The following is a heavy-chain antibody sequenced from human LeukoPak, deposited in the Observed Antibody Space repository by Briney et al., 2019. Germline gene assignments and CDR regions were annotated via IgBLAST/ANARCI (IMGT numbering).Heavy chain of an antibody. V-gene: IGHV4-34*01. CDR2: INHSGST. CDR1: VGSFSVYN. Sequence: TSETLSLTCALYVGSFSVYNWSYIRDPPGKGLECIGEINHSGSTNYNQSLKSRVSISVDTSKNQFSLKLSSVTAADVAVYYCERGGSSSWYYFDYWGQGTLVTVSS. CDR3: ERGGSSSWYYFDY. D-gene: IGHD6-13*01. J-gene: IGHJ4*02.